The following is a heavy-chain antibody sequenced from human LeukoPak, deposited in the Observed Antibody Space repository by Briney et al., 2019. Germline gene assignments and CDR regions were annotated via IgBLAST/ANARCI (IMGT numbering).Heavy chain of an antibody. CDR1: GGTFSSYA. J-gene: IGHJ3*02. Sequence: ASVKVPCKASGGTFSSYAISWVRQAPGQGLEWMGGIIPIFGTANYAQKFQGRVTITTDESTSTAYMELSSLRSEDTAVYYCARELDQGAFDIWGQGTMVTVSS. D-gene: IGHD2-2*03. CDR3: ARELDQGAFDI. V-gene: IGHV1-69*05. CDR2: IIPIFGTA.